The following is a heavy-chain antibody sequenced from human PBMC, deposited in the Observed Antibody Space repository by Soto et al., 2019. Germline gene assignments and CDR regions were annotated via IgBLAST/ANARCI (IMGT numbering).Heavy chain of an antibody. D-gene: IGHD3-22*01. Sequence: PSETLSLTCTVSGGSISSGDYYWSWIRQPPGKGLEWIGYIYYSGSTYYNPSLKSRVIISVDTSKNQFSLKLSSVTAADTAVYYCARKDSSGYLNWFDPWGQGTPVTVSS. CDR2: IYYSGST. J-gene: IGHJ5*02. CDR1: GGSISSGDYY. V-gene: IGHV4-30-4*01. CDR3: ARKDSSGYLNWFDP.